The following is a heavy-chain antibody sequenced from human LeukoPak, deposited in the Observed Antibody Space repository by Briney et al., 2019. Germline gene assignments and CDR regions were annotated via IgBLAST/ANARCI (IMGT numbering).Heavy chain of an antibody. J-gene: IGHJ4*01. V-gene: IGHV3-23*01. D-gene: IGHD3-22*01. CDR3: AKGSYYYDTSGYFDS. Sequence: PGGSLRLSCAASGFTFTDYAMNWVHQAPGKGLEWVASTKGNGGSTNYTDSVKDRFTISRDNSKNTVYLQMHSLRADDTAVYYCAKGSYYYDTSGYFDSWGHGALVTVSS. CDR2: TKGNGGST. CDR1: GFTFTDYA.